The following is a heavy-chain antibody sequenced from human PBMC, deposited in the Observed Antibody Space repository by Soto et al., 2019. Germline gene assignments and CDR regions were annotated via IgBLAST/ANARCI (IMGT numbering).Heavy chain of an antibody. V-gene: IGHV4-59*01. CDR1: GGSISSDF. CDR2: ISISGNT. D-gene: IGHD3-22*01. Sequence: SETLSLTCTVSGGSISSDFWSWIRQPPGKGLEWIGYISISGNTDYSPSLKSRATISADTSRNQFSLKLRSVNTADTAVYFCARDGPDSSGYYSFFDYWGQGTLVTVSS. J-gene: IGHJ4*02. CDR3: ARDGPDSSGYYSFFDY.